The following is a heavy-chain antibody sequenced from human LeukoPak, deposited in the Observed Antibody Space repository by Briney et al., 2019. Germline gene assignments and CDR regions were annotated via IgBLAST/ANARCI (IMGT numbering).Heavy chain of an antibody. CDR2: IIPIFGTA. Sequence: SVKVSCKASGYTFTSYGISWVRQAPGQGLEWMGGIIPIFGTANYAQKFQGRVTITADESTSTAYMELSSLRSEDTAVYYCARDWPTGSSGWYETNWFDPWGQGTLVTVSS. V-gene: IGHV1-69*13. D-gene: IGHD6-19*01. J-gene: IGHJ5*02. CDR3: ARDWPTGSSGWYETNWFDP. CDR1: GYTFTSYG.